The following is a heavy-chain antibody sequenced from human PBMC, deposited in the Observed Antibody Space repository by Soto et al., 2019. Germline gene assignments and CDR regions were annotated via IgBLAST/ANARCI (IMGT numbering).Heavy chain of an antibody. Sequence: GGSLRLSCAASGFTFSNYGMHWVRQAPGKGLEWVAVMSYDGSNELYADSVKDRFTISRDNSKNTLYLQMNSLRAEDTAVYYCAKIYGSGNNRFQYYFDYWGQGILVTVSS. D-gene: IGHD3-10*01. J-gene: IGHJ4*02. V-gene: IGHV3-30*18. CDR2: MSYDGSNE. CDR1: GFTFSNYG. CDR3: AKIYGSGNNRFQYYFDY.